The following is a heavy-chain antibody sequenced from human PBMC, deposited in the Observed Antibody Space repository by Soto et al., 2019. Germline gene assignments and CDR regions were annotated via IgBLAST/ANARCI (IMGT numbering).Heavy chain of an antibody. CDR3: AKDKCQSTTVSTLFYFDY. J-gene: IGHJ4*02. CDR2: ISYDGSNK. Sequence: QVQLVESGGGVVQPGRSLRLSCAASGFTFSSYGMHWVRQAPGKGLEWVAVISYDGSNKYYADSVKGRFTISRDNSKKTLYLQVNSLRAEDTAVYYCAKDKCQSTTVSTLFYFDYWGQGTLVTVSS. D-gene: IGHD4-4*01. CDR1: GFTFSSYG. V-gene: IGHV3-30*18.